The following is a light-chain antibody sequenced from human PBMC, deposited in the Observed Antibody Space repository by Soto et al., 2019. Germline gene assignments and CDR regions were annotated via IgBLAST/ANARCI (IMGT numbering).Light chain of an antibody. CDR3: SSYRSTTTFGV. CDR2: DVS. V-gene: IGLV2-11*01. J-gene: IGLJ1*01. Sequence: QSALTQPRSVSGSPGQSVTISCTGTSSDVGTYDFVSWYQQHPGKAPRLMIFDVSERPSGVPDRFSGSKSGNTASLIISGLQADDEADYFCSSYRSTTTFGVFGTGTKLTVL. CDR1: SSDVGTYDF.